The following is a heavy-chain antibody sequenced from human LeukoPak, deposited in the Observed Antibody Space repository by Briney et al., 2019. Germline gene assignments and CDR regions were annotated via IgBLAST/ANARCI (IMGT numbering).Heavy chain of an antibody. V-gene: IGHV3-66*01. CDR2: IYSGGGP. Sequence: GESLRLSCAASGFTVTNNYMSWVRQAPGKGLKWVSTIYSGGGPHYAASVKGRFTISRDKSKNTLYLQMNSLRAEDTAVYYCARDSKMSSISAYYGMDVWGQGTSVAVSS. CDR3: ARDSKMSSISAYYGMDV. D-gene: IGHD5-24*01. CDR1: GFTVTNNY. J-gene: IGHJ6*02.